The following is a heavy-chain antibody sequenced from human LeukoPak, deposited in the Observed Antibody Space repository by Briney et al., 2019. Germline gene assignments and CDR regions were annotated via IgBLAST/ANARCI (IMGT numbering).Heavy chain of an antibody. Sequence: LPGGSLRLSCAASGFSFINSGMHWVRQAPGKGLEWVAFIRYDGNDRFYADSVRGRFTISRDTSKNTQYLHMNSLRVDDTAVYYCARRQGRGYSYGGESFDYWGQGTLVTVSS. CDR1: GFSFINSG. D-gene: IGHD5-18*01. V-gene: IGHV3-30*02. J-gene: IGHJ4*02. CDR3: ARRQGRGYSYGGESFDY. CDR2: IRYDGNDR.